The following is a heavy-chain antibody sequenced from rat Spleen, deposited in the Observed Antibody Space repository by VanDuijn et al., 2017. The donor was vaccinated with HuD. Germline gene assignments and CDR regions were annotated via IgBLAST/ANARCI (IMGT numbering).Heavy chain of an antibody. J-gene: IGHJ2*01. Sequence: EVQLVESGGGLVEPGRSLKLSCVASGFTFSNYYMAWVRQSPTKGLGWVASISNGGGKTYYRDYVQGRFTISRDNSKNTQYLQMDSLRSEDTATYYCGRHYYTSYIYLDYWGQGVMVTVSS. CDR3: GRHYYTSYIYLDY. CDR2: ISNGGGKT. D-gene: IGHD1-2*01. V-gene: IGHV5S13*01. CDR1: GFTFSNYY.